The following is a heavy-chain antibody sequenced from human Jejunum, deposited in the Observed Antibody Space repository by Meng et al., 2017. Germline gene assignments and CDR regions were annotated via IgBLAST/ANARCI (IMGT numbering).Heavy chain of an antibody. CDR2: VYYSGDT. Sequence: QGQLQALGPGLVKPSPPLSLTCTVSGGSFGSGGYYWSWIRQHPGRGLEWIGYVYYSGDTYYNPSLNSRVAMSVDTSRSQFYLKLSSVTAADTAVYYCASSIAAVVGYYFDYWGQGTLVTVSS. D-gene: IGHD6-13*01. J-gene: IGHJ4*02. V-gene: IGHV4-31*03. CDR1: GGSFGSGGYY. CDR3: ASSIAAVVGYYFDY.